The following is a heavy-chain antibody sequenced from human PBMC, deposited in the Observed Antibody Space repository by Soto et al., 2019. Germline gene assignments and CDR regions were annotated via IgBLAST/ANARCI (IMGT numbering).Heavy chain of an antibody. J-gene: IGHJ5*02. CDR3: ARAGSEYQLLSGMGTWFDP. Sequence: GASVKGSCKASGYTFTSYDIKWVRPATGQGLDWMGWMNPNRGNTGHAQQIQGRVTMTRNTSISTAHMELNSPRSEDTALYYFARAGSEYQLLSGMGTWFDPWGKGTLVT. CDR1: GYTFTSYD. V-gene: IGHV1-8*01. CDR2: MNPNRGNT. D-gene: IGHD2-2*01.